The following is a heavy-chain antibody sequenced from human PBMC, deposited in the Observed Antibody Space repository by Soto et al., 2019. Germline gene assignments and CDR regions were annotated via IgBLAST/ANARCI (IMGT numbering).Heavy chain of an antibody. D-gene: IGHD3-10*01. CDR1: GYTFTGYY. J-gene: IGHJ3*02. CDR2: INPNSGGT. V-gene: IGHV1-2*04. Sequence: QVQLVQSGAEVKKPGASVKVSCKASGYTFTGYYMHWVRQAPGQGLEWMGWINPNSGGTNYAQKFQGWVTMTRDTFNRNGYLGLERLGFEGKAVYYWWRDRGLKGGDAFDIWGQGTMVTVSS. CDR3: WRDRGLKGGDAFDI.